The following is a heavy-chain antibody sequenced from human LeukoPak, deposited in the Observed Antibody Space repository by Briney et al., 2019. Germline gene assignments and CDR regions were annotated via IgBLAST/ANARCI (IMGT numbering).Heavy chain of an antibody. J-gene: IGHJ4*02. Sequence: GGSLRLSCAGSGFTFSSYWMTWVRQAPGKGLEWVANIKQDGSEKYYVDSVKGRFTISRDNAKNSLYLQMSSLRAEDTAVYYCARTAWGRAAAGDYWGPGTLVPVSS. CDR3: ARTAWGRAAAGDY. D-gene: IGHD6-13*01. CDR1: GFTFSSYW. CDR2: IKQDGSEK. V-gene: IGHV3-7*01.